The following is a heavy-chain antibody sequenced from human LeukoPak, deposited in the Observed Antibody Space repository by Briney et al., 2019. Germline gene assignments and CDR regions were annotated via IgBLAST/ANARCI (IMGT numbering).Heavy chain of an antibody. J-gene: IGHJ4*02. D-gene: IGHD3-22*01. CDR3: ANSGYDSSGLWYFDY. Sequence: ASVEVSCKASGYTFTSYGISWVRQAPGQGLEWMGWISAYNGNTNYAQKLQGRVTMTTDTSTSTAYMELRSLRSDDTAVYYCANSGYDSSGLWYFDYWGQATLVAVSS. V-gene: IGHV1-18*01. CDR2: ISAYNGNT. CDR1: GYTFTSYG.